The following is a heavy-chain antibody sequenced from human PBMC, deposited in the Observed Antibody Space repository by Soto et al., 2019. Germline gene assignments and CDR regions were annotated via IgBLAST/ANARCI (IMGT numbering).Heavy chain of an antibody. J-gene: IGHJ6*01. D-gene: IGHD2-2*01. CDR1: GFTFSSYG. V-gene: IGHV3-30*18. CDR3: AKGPAIVLVPAAMNYYYGMDV. Sequence: QVQLVESGGGVVLPGRSLRLSGAASGFTFSSYGMHWVRQAPGKGLEWVAVISYDGSNKYYADSVKGRFTISRDNSKNTLYLQMNSLRAEDTAVYYCAKGPAIVLVPAAMNYYYGMDVW. CDR2: ISYDGSNK.